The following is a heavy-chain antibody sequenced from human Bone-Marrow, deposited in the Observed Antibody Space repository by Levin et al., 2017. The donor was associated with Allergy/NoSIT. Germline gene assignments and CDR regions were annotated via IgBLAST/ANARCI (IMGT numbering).Heavy chain of an antibody. D-gene: IGHD2-21*01. J-gene: IGHJ5*02. V-gene: IGHV1-18*01. CDR3: ARVVVGGKGWFAP. CDR1: GYTFRNYG. CDR2: ISTDTGNR. Sequence: RGESLKISCKASGYTFRNYGISWVRQAPGRGLEWLGWISTDTGNRHYAQNLQGRVTMTTDTSTDTAHLELRSLRSDDTAIYYCARVVVGGKGWFAPWGQGTPVTVSS.